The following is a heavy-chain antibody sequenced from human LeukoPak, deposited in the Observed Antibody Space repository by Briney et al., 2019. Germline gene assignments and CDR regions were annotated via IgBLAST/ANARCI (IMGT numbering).Heavy chain of an antibody. CDR1: GFRFRSYD. CDR3: ARDHYYDSTFDY. J-gene: IGHJ4*02. D-gene: IGHD3-22*01. Sequence: PGGSLRLSCAASGFRFRSYDMNWVRPAPGKGLEWVSYICSSGTTIYYADSVKGRFTISRDNAQNSLYLHMNSLRAEDTAVYYCARDHYYDSTFDYWGQGTLVTVSS. V-gene: IGHV3-48*03. CDR2: ICSSGTTI.